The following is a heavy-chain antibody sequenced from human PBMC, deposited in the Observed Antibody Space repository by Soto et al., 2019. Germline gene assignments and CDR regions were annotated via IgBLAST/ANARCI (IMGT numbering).Heavy chain of an antibody. D-gene: IGHD3-22*01. CDR2: ISFDGRNT. CDR3: VEQSGAGFYYYVGPGGHFYF. Sequence: GGSLRLSCVASGFTFDTYAIHWVRQAPGKGLEWVAVISFDGRNTDYAESVKGRFTISRDNSKNTLYLQMASLRAEDTAVYYCVEQSGAGFYYYVGPGGHFYF. CDR1: GFTFDTYA. J-gene: IGHJ4*01. V-gene: IGHV3-30*18.